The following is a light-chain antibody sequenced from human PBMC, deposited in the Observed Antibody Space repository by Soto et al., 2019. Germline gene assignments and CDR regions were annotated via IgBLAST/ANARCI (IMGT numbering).Light chain of an antibody. V-gene: IGLV2-14*01. J-gene: IGLJ1*01. CDR3: TSYSSSSTLDV. CDR1: SSDVGGYNY. CDR2: EVS. Sequence: QSVLTQPASVSGSPGQSITISCTGTSSDVGGYNYVSWYQQHPGQAPKLIIFEVSDRPSGVSNRFSGSKSGNTASLTISGLQAEDEADYYCTSYSSSSTLDVFGTGTKLIVL.